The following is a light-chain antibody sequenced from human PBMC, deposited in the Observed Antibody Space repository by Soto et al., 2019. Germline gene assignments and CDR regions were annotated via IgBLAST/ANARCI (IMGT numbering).Light chain of an antibody. J-gene: IGLJ2*01. CDR3: SSFEASNNLL. CDR2: EVS. CDR1: SSDVGGYNY. Sequence: QSALTQPPSASGSPGQSVTISCTGTSSDVGGYNYVSWYQQHPGKAPKLMIYEVSKRPSGVPDRFSGSKSGNMASLTVSGLQVEYEADYYCSSFEASNNLLFGGGTKLTVL. V-gene: IGLV2-8*01.